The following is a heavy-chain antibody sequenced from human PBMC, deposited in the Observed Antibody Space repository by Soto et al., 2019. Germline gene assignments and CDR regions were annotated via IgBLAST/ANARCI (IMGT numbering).Heavy chain of an antibody. CDR2: IYYSGST. Sequence: SETLSLTCTVSGGSISSYYWSWIRQPPGKGLEWIGYIYYSGSTNYNPSLKSRVTISLNTSKNQFSMKLSSVTSADTAVYYCASGVRRYYYYCRDGWGQGPRGVVSS. D-gene: IGHD3-16*01. CDR1: GGSISSYY. V-gene: IGHV4-59*13. CDR3: ASGVRRYYYYCRDG. J-gene: IGHJ6*02.